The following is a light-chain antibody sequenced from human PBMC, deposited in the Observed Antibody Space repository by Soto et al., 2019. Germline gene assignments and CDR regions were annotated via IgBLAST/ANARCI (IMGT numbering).Light chain of an antibody. Sequence: IRMTQSPSSFSASTGERAPISCRASQSITSYLNWYQQKPGKAPNLLIYSAFSWESGVPSRFSGSGSGTDYTLTISSLQPEDFAAYFCQQSYSRPRTFGQGTKVDIK. J-gene: IGKJ1*01. CDR1: QSITSY. CDR2: SAF. V-gene: IGKV1-39*01. CDR3: QQSYSRPRT.